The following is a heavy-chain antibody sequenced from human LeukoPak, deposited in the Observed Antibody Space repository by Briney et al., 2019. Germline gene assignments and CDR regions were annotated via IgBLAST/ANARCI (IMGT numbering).Heavy chain of an antibody. V-gene: IGHV3-21*01. CDR3: ASDRAYSSGSKRGIDY. J-gene: IGHJ4*02. CDR2: ISSSSSYI. CDR1: GFTFSSYS. D-gene: IGHD6-19*01. Sequence: NPGGSLRLSCAASGFTFSSYSMNWVRQAPGKGLEWVSSISSSSSYIYYADSVKGRFTISRDNSKNTLYLQMNSLRAEDTAVYYCASDRAYSSGSKRGIDYWGQGTLVTVSS.